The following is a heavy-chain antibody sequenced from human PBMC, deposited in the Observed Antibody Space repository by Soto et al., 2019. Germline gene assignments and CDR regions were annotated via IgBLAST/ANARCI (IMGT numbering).Heavy chain of an antibody. V-gene: IGHV4-59*01. D-gene: IGHD6-13*01. CDR3: VRSGAAAVYY. Sequence: SETLSLTCPVSGGSISSYYWSWIRQPPGKGLEWIGYTHYSGNTKYNASLKSRVSMSVDTSKNQFSLKVSSVTAADTAVYYCVRSGAAAVYYWGQGTQVTVSS. CDR1: GGSISSYY. J-gene: IGHJ4*02. CDR2: THYSGNT.